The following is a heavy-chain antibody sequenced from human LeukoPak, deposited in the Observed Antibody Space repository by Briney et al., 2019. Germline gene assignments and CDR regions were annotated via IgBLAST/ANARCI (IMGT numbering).Heavy chain of an antibody. Sequence: GRSLRLSCAASGFTFSSYAMHWVRQAPGKGLEWVAVISYDGSNKYYADSVKGRFTISRDNAKDSLCLQMNSLRAEDTAVYYCARGHKGLEFWGRGTTVTVSS. J-gene: IGHJ6*02. V-gene: IGHV3-30-3*01. CDR2: ISYDGSNK. CDR3: ARGHKGLEF. CDR1: GFTFSSYA.